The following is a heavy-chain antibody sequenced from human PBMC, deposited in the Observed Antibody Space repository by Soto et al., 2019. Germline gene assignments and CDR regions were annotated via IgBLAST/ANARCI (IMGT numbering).Heavy chain of an antibody. CDR2: INQDGKQK. CDR1: GSTISSHW. D-gene: IGHD3-3*01. J-gene: IGHJ4*02. V-gene: IGHV3-7*03. CDR3: ARGEEWLLLSLLGVFDQ. Sequence: EVQLVESGGGLVQPGGSLRLSCAASGSTISSHWMSWVRQAPGKGLEWVANINQDGKQKHYVDSVKGRFTISRDNTKNSLHLQMSSLRAEDTAVYFCARGEEWLLLSLLGVFDQWGQGTLVTVSS.